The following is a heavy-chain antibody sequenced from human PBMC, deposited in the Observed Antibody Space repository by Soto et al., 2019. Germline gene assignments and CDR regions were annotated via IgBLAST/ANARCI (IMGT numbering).Heavy chain of an antibody. CDR3: ARSRPGIAAAGTLPFDY. Sequence: QVQLQQWGAGLLKPSETLSLTCAVYGGSFSGYYWSWIRQPPGKGLEWIGEINHSGSTNYNPSLKSRVTISVDTSKTQFSLKLSSVTAADTAGYYCARSRPGIAAAGTLPFDYWGQGTLVTVSS. V-gene: IGHV4-34*01. D-gene: IGHD6-13*01. CDR1: GGSFSGYY. CDR2: INHSGST. J-gene: IGHJ4*02.